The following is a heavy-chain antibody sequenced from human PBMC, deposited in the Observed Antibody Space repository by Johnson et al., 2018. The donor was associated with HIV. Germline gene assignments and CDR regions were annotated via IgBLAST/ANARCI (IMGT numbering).Heavy chain of an antibody. Sequence: QVQLVESGGGVVQPGRSLRLSCAGSGFTFSSYPMHWVRQAPGKGLEWVAVIWYDGSSKYYADSVKGRYTISRDNSKNTLYLQLDSLKTEDTAMYLCGCAGCYEEAGVVDMWGQGTMVTVSS. CDR3: GCAGCYEEAGVVDM. CDR1: GFTFSSYP. J-gene: IGHJ3*02. D-gene: IGHD5-12*01. CDR2: IWYDGSSK. V-gene: IGHV3-33*08.